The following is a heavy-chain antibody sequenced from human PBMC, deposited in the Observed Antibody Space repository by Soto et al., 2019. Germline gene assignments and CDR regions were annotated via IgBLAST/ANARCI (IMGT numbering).Heavy chain of an antibody. CDR3: VRSYSGTYGGFDP. CDR1: GFTISSHW. CDR2: VNSDGSST. D-gene: IGHD1-26*01. V-gene: IGHV3-74*01. J-gene: IGHJ5*02. Sequence: EVQLVESGGGLVQPGGSLRLSCAASGFTISSHWMHWVRQAPGKGLVWVSRVNSDGSSTSYADSVKGRFIISRDNAKNSRYLQMNILRTEDTAVYYCVRSYSGTYGGFDPWGQGSLVTVSS.